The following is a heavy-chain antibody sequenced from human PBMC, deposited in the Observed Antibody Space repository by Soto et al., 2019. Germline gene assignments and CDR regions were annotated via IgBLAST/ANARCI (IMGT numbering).Heavy chain of an antibody. D-gene: IGHD3-10*01. J-gene: IGHJ5*02. CDR2: INRSGST. Sequence: SETLSLTCAVYGGSFSGYYWSWIRQPPGKGLEWIGEINRSGSTNYNPSLKSRVTISVDTSKNQFSLKLSSVTAADTAVYCCARTTYYYGSGSPNWFDPWGQGTLVTVSS. V-gene: IGHV4-34*01. CDR3: ARTTYYYGSGSPNWFDP. CDR1: GGSFSGYY.